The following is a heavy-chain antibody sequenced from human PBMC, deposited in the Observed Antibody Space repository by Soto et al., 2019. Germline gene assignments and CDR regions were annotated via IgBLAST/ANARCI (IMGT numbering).Heavy chain of an antibody. CDR2: FITIFGIT. CDR3: VPLQPSTIRGRPGMDV. V-gene: IGHV1-69*01. CDR1: GGTLGSYA. D-gene: IGHD4-4*01. J-gene: IGHJ6*02. Sequence: QVQLLQSGAEVRKPGSSVKVSCKASGGTLGSYAITWVRQAPGQGFEWMGGFITIFGITNYAQRFEDRLTITADESTSTVYMELSSLTYDDTAVYYCVPLQPSTIRGRPGMDVWGQGTTITVSS.